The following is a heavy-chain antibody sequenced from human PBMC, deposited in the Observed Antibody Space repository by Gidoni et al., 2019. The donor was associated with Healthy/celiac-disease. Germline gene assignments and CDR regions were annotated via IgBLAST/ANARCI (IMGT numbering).Heavy chain of an antibody. CDR1: TFSSYA. CDR2: ISYAGSNK. Sequence: TFSSYAMHWVRQAPGKGLEWVAVISYAGSNKYYADSVKGRFTISRDNSKNTLYLQMNSLRAEDTAVYYCARDHLYDFWSGYLYYYYGMDVWGQGTTVTVSS. CDR3: ARDHLYDFWSGYLYYYYGMDV. V-gene: IGHV3-30*04. D-gene: IGHD3-3*01. J-gene: IGHJ6*02.